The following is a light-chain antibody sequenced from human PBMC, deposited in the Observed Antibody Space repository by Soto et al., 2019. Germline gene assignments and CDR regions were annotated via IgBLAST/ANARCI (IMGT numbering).Light chain of an antibody. CDR3: QQYGSSPLT. CDR2: GAS. Sequence: IVMTQFPATLSVFPGERATLSCRASQSVRSNLDWYQQKPGQAPRLLIYGASSRATGIPDRFSGSGSGTDFTLTISRLEPEDFAVYYCQQYGSSPLTFGGGTKVDIK. V-gene: IGKV3-20*01. J-gene: IGKJ4*01. CDR1: QSVRSN.